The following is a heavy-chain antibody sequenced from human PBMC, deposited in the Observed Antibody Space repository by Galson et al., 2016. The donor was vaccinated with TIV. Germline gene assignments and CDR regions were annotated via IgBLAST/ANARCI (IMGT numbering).Heavy chain of an antibody. Sequence: SLRLSCAASGFTVSDNYMTWIRQAPGEGLEWVSIIYSGGNTLYADSVKGRFTISRDDSKNTLYLQMNSLRPEDTAVYYCARERRYCGNECYLRYYYGMDVLGQGTTVTVSS. J-gene: IGHJ6*02. V-gene: IGHV3-66*02. CDR3: ARERRYCGNECYLRYYYGMDV. D-gene: IGHD2-21*01. CDR1: GFTVSDNY. CDR2: IYSGGNT.